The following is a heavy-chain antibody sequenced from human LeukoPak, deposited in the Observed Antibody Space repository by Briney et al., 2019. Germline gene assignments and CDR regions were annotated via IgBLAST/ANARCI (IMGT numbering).Heavy chain of an antibody. Sequence: SEPLSLTCTVPGGSISSSSYYWGWIRPPPGKGLEWIGSIYYSGSTYYNPSHKSRVTISVDTSKNQFSLKLSSVTAADTAVYYCARHGYYYGFDYWGQGTLVTVSS. CDR2: IYYSGST. CDR3: ARHGYYYGFDY. CDR1: GGSISSSSYY. V-gene: IGHV4-39*01. D-gene: IGHD3-10*01. J-gene: IGHJ4*02.